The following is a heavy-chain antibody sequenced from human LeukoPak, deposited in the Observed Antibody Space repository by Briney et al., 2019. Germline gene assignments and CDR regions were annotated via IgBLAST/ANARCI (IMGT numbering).Heavy chain of an antibody. CDR3: ARGRPADYFDY. CDR2: IYSGGST. V-gene: IGHV3-53*01. CDR1: GFTVSSNY. J-gene: IGHJ4*02. D-gene: IGHD6-6*01. Sequence: GGSLRLSCVASGFTVSSNYMSWVRQAPGKGLEWVSVIYSGGSTYYADSVKGRFTISRDNSKNTLCLQMNSLRAEDTAVYYCARGRPADYFDYWGQGTLVTVSS.